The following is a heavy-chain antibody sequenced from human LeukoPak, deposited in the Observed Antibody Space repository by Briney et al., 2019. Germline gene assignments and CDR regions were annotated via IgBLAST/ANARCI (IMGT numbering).Heavy chain of an antibody. CDR2: IKQDGSEK. D-gene: IGHD4-23*01. J-gene: IGHJ4*02. CDR1: GFTFSSYW. Sequence: GGSLRLSCAASGFTFSSYWRSWVRQAPGKGLEWVANIKQDGSEKYYVDSVKGRFTIARDNAKNSLYLQMNSLRAEDTAVYYCAREDYGGNPDYWGQGTLVTVSS. V-gene: IGHV3-7*01. CDR3: AREDYGGNPDY.